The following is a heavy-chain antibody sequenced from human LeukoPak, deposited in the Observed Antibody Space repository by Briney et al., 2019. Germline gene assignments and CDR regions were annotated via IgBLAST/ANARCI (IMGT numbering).Heavy chain of an antibody. Sequence: ASVKVTCKTSGYTFTDYDITWVRQAPGQGLEWMGWINPNSGGTNYAQKFQGRVTMTRDTSISTAYMELSRLRSDDTAVYYCASLYVSGSQSDYWGQGTLVTVSS. D-gene: IGHD3-16*01. CDR3: ASLYVSGSQSDY. CDR2: INPNSGGT. CDR1: GYTFTDYD. J-gene: IGHJ4*02. V-gene: IGHV1-2*02.